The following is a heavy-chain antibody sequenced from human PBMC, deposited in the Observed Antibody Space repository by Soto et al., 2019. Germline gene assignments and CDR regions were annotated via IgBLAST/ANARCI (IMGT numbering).Heavy chain of an antibody. V-gene: IGHV3-11*01. CDR2: ISSSGSTI. CDR1: GFTFSDYY. J-gene: IGHJ4*02. CDR3: ARATYYDFWSGYYGPYYFDY. Sequence: QVQLVESGGGLVKPGGSLRLSCAASGFTFSDYYMSWIRQAPGKGLEWVSYISSSGSTIYYADSVKGRFTISRDNVKNSLYLQMNSLRAEDTAVYYCARATYYDFWSGYYGPYYFDYWGQGTLVTVSS. D-gene: IGHD3-3*01.